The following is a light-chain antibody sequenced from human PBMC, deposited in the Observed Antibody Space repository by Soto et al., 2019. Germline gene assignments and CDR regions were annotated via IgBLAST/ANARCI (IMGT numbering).Light chain of an antibody. J-gene: IGKJ1*01. CDR2: WAS. CDR1: QRVLYSSNNKHY. V-gene: IGKV4-1*01. Sequence: DIVMTESPDSLAVSLGERATINCKSSQRVLYSSNNKHYLAWYQQKPGQPPKLLIYWASTRESGVPDRFSGSGSGTDFTLTTSSLQAEDVAVYYCQQYYSTPWTFGQGTKVEIK. CDR3: QQYYSTPWT.